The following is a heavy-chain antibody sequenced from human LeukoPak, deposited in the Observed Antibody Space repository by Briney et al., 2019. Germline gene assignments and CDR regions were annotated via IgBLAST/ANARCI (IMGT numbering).Heavy chain of an antibody. Sequence: GGSLRLSCAASGFTVSSNYMSWVRQAPGKGLEWVSVLYGGGSTYYADSVKGRFTISRDNSKNSLYLQMNSLRAEDTALYYCAKDLLPYPTGSDIWGQGTMVTVSS. CDR1: GFTVSSNY. CDR3: AKDLLPYPTGSDI. V-gene: IGHV3-53*05. CDR2: LYGGGST. J-gene: IGHJ3*02. D-gene: IGHD1-14*01.